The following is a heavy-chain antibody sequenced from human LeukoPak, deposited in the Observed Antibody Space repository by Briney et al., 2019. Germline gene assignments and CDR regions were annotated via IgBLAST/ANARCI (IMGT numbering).Heavy chain of an antibody. CDR1: GFTFSSYE. Sequence: GGSLRLSCAASGFTFSSYEMNWVRQAPGKGLEWVSYISSSGSTIYYADSVKGRFTISRDNAKNSLYLQMNSLRAEDTAVYYCAREPTYYYDSSGYYSAFDIWGQGTMVTVSS. V-gene: IGHV3-48*03. CDR3: AREPTYYYDSSGYYSAFDI. D-gene: IGHD3-22*01. J-gene: IGHJ3*02. CDR2: ISSSGSTI.